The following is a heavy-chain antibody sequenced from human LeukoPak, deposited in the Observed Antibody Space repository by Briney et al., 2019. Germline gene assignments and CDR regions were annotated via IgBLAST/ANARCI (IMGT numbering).Heavy chain of an antibody. CDR1: GFTFSSYA. Sequence: GGSLRLSCAASGFTFSSYAMSWVRQAPGKGLEWVSVIYSGGSTCYADSVKGRFTISRDNSKNTLHLQMNSLRVEDTAVYYCAKRSGSAGNNGHHDYWGQGSLVTVSS. V-gene: IGHV3-23*03. D-gene: IGHD1/OR15-1a*01. J-gene: IGHJ4*02. CDR2: IYSGGST. CDR3: AKRSGSAGNNGHHDY.